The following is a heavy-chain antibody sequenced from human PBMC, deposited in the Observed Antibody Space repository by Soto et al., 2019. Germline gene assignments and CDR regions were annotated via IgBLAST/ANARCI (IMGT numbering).Heavy chain of an antibody. V-gene: IGHV4-31*03. Sequence: QVQLQESGPGLVKPSQTLSLTCTVSGDSISSGGYYWSWVRQHPGEGLEWIGYIYYTGSTHYNPSLKSRGKISVDTSKDQFTLKVSSVTAADTAVYYCARVPYGDPFDYWGQGTLVTVSS. J-gene: IGHJ4*02. CDR1: GDSISSGGYY. D-gene: IGHD4-17*01. CDR3: ARVPYGDPFDY. CDR2: IYYTGST.